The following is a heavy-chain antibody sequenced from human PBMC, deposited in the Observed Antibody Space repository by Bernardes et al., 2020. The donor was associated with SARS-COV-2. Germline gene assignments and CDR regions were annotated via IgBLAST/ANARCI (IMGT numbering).Heavy chain of an antibody. CDR2: VYNSGDT. CDR3: ARHEGLGYSFDY. CDR1: GVSISSSNSY. J-gene: IGHJ4*02. Sequence: SETLSLTCTVSGVSISSSNSYWGWIRQPPGKGLEWIGSVYNSGDTFYTPSLASRATVSVDTSKNQFSLRVRSVTAADTAVYFWARHEGLGYSFDYWGPGTLVTVSS. D-gene: IGHD1-26*01. V-gene: IGHV4-39*01.